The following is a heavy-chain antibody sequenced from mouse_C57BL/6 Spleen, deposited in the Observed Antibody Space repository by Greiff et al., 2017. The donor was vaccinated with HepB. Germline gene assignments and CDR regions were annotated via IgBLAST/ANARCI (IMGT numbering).Heavy chain of an antibody. Sequence: VQLQQSGAELVRPGASVKLSCTASGFNIKDYYMHWVKQRPEQGLEWIGRIDPEDGDTEYAPKFQGKATMTADTSSNTAYLPLSSLTSEDTAFYYCTRVRLQDYYAMDYWGQGTSVTVSS. V-gene: IGHV14-1*01. CDR3: TRVRLQDYYAMDY. D-gene: IGHD3-2*02. CDR1: GFNIKDYY. J-gene: IGHJ4*01. CDR2: IDPEDGDT.